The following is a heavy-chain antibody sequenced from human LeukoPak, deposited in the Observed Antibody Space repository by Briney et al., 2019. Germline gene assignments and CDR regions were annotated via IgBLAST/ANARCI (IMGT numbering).Heavy chain of an antibody. D-gene: IGHD3-16*01. CDR1: GFTFSDYS. V-gene: IGHV3-21*06. J-gene: IGHJ4*02. Sequence: GGSLRLSCAASGFTFSDYSMTWVRQAPGKGLEWVSSIDSSSSYIFYADSMKGRFTISRDNAKNSLYLQMDSLRAEDTAMYFCAKGNVMGGRGFDYWGQGTLVTVSS. CDR3: AKGNVMGGRGFDY. CDR2: IDSSSSYI.